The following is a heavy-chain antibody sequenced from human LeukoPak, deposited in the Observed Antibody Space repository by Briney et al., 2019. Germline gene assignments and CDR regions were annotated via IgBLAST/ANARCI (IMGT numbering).Heavy chain of an antibody. D-gene: IGHD6-19*01. CDR3: ARDQYSSNWYVHH. CDR2: ISSVGST. CDR1: GFTVSSNY. Sequence: GGSLRLSCAASGFTVSSNYMSWVRQAPGKGLEWVSLISSVGSTYYADSVKGRFTISRDNSKNTLYLQMNSLRAEDTTVYYCARDQYSSNWYVHHWGQGTLVTVS. V-gene: IGHV3-53*01. J-gene: IGHJ1*01.